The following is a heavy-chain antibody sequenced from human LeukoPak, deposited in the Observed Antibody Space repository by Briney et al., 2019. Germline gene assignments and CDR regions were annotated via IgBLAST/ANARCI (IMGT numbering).Heavy chain of an antibody. CDR1: GFTFSSYG. D-gene: IGHD3/OR15-3a*01. CDR3: ARDKDWAFDY. J-gene: IGHJ4*02. CDR2: ISSSSSTI. Sequence: GGSLRLSCAASGFTFSSYGMSWVRQAPGKGLEWVSYISSSSSTIYYADSVKGRFTISRDNAKNSLYLQMNSLRGEDTAVYYCARDKDWAFDYWGQGIPVTVSS. V-gene: IGHV3-48*01.